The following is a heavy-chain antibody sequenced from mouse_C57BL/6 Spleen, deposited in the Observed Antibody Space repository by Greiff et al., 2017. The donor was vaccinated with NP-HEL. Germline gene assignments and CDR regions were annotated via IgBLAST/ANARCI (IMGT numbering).Heavy chain of an antibody. V-gene: IGHV1-55*01. CDR1: GYTFTSYW. CDR3: ARRGIYYGNLNYFDY. D-gene: IGHD2-1*01. Sequence: QVQLQQPGAELVKPGASVQMSCKASGYTFTSYWITWVKQRPGQGLEWIGDIYPGSGSTNYNEKFKSKATLTVDTSSSTAYMQLSSLTSEDSAVYYCARRGIYYGNLNYFDYWGQGTTLTVSS. J-gene: IGHJ2*01. CDR2: IYPGSGST.